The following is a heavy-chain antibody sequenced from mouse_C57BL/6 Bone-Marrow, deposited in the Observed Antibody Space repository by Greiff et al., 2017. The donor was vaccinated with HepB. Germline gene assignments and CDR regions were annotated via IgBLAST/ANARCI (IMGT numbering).Heavy chain of an antibody. CDR2: IDPEDGET. Sequence: VQLQQPGAELVKPGASVKLSCKASGFNIKDYYMHWVKQRTEQGLEWIGRIDPEDGETKYAPKFQGKATITADTSSNTAYLQLSSLTSEDTAVYYCARRYYGNLGVYYAMDYWGQGTSVTVSS. V-gene: IGHV14-2*01. J-gene: IGHJ4*01. D-gene: IGHD2-1*01. CDR3: ARRYYGNLGVYYAMDY. CDR1: GFNIKDYY.